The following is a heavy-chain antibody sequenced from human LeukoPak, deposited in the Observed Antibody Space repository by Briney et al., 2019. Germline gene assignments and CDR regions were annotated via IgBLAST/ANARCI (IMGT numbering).Heavy chain of an antibody. Sequence: GGSLRLSCAASGFTFSSYGMSWVRQAPGKGLEWVSAISGSGGSTYYADSVKGRFTISGDNSKNTLYLQMNSLRAEDTAVYYCAKGALVAGRTYYMDVWGKGTTVTISS. V-gene: IGHV3-23*01. CDR3: AKGALVAGRTYYMDV. CDR1: GFTFSSYG. CDR2: ISGSGGST. J-gene: IGHJ6*03. D-gene: IGHD6-19*01.